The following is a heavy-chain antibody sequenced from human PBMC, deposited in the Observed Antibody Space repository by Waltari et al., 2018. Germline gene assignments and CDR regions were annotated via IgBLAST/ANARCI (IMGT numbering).Heavy chain of an antibody. CDR3: AGRIFDI. CDR1: GFIFSNFW. CDR2: IKEDGSEK. J-gene: IGHJ3*02. V-gene: IGHV3-7*01. Sequence: EEQLVESGGGLVQPGGSLRLSCVVSGFIFSNFWIAWVRQAPGKGLEWVANIKEDGSEKYYMDSVKGRFTISRDNAKNSVYLQMNSLRTEDTAVYYCAGRIFDIWGQGTMVTVSS.